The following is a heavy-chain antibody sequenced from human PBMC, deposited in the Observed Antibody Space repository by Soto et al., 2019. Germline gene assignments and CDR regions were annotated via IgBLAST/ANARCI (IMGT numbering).Heavy chain of an antibody. CDR1: GFTFTSSA. J-gene: IGHJ4*02. CDR3: ATYGDYVSFDY. CDR2: IVVGSGNT. D-gene: IGHD4-17*01. Sequence: SVKVSCKAPGFTFTSSAMQWVRQARGQRLEWIGWIVVGSGNTNYAQKFQERVTITRDMSTSTAYMELSSLRSEDTAVYYCATYGDYVSFDYWGQGTLVTVSS. V-gene: IGHV1-58*02.